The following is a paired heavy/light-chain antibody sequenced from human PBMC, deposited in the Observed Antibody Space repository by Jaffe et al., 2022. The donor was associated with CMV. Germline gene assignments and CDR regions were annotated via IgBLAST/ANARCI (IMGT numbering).Light chain of an antibody. V-gene: IGLV4-69*01. CDR2: LNSDGSH. J-gene: IGLJ3*02. CDR3: QTWGTGGV. CDR1: SGHSSYA. Sequence: QLVLTQSPSASASLGASVKLTCTLSSGHSSYAIAWHQQQPEKGPRYLMKLNSDGSHSKGDGIPDRFSGSSSGAERYLTISSLQSEDEADYYCQTWGTGGVFGGGTKLTVL.
Heavy chain of an antibody. CDR3: ARGLYYYDSSGYYLRDFLAFDY. D-gene: IGHD3-22*01. CDR2: IYSGGST. V-gene: IGHV3-53*02. CDR1: GFTVSSNY. Sequence: EVQLVETGGGLIQPGGSLRLSCAASGFTVSSNYMSWVRQAPGKGLEWVSVIYSGGSTYYADSVKGRFTISRDNSKNTLYLQMNSLRAEDTAVYYCARGLYYYDSSGYYLRDFLAFDYWGQGTLVTVSS. J-gene: IGHJ4*02.